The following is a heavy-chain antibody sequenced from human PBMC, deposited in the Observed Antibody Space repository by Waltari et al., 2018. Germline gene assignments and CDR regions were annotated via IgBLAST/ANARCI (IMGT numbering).Heavy chain of an antibody. CDR1: GGSISSYY. CDR3: ARYAKLVAPFDP. J-gene: IGHJ5*02. CDR2: IYYSGGT. Sequence: QVQLQESGPGLVKPSETLSLTCTVSGGSISSYYWSWIRQPPGKGLEWIGYIYYSGGTNYNPSLKSRVTISVDTSKNQFSLKLSSVTAADTAVYYCARYAKLVAPFDPWGQGTLVTVSS. D-gene: IGHD5-12*01. V-gene: IGHV4-59*01.